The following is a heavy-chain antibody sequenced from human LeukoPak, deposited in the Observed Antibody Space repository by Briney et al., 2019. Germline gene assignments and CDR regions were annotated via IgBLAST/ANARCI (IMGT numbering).Heavy chain of an antibody. V-gene: IGHV3-23*01. CDR3: AKGSTYYYDSSGYGYYFDY. Sequence: GGSLRLSCAASGFTFSSYAMSWVRQAPGKGLEWVSAISGSGGSTYYADSVKGRFTISRDNSKNTLYLQMNSLRAEDTAVYYCAKGSTYYYDSSGYGYYFDYWGQGTLVTVSS. CDR2: ISGSGGST. CDR1: GFTFSSYA. D-gene: IGHD3-22*01. J-gene: IGHJ4*02.